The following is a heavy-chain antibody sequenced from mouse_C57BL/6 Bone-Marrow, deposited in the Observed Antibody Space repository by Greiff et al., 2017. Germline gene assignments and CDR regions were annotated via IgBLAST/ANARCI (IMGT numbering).Heavy chain of an antibody. V-gene: IGHV5-4*03. J-gene: IGHJ1*03. CDR2: ISDGGSYT. Sequence: EVKLMESGGGLVKPGGSLKLSCAASGFTFSSYAMSWVRQTPEKRLEWVATISDGGSYTYYPDNVKGRFTISRDNAKNNLYLQMSHLKSEDTAMYYCARGGYYDYDEGGYFDVWGTGTTVTVSS. D-gene: IGHD2-4*01. CDR3: ARGGYYDYDEGGYFDV. CDR1: GFTFSSYA.